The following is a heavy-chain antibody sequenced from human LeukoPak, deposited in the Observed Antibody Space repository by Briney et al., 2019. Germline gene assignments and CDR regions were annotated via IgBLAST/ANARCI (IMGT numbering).Heavy chain of an antibody. V-gene: IGHV5-51*01. CDR1: GYSFTSYW. CDR2: IYPGDSDT. D-gene: IGHD2-15*01. Sequence: GESLKISCKGSGYSFTSYWIGWVRQMPGKSLEWMGIIYPGDSDTRYSPSFQGQVTISADKSIRSAYLQWSSLKASDTAMYYCARHLTPRYCSGGSCVQFDYWGQGTLVTVSS. CDR3: ARHLTPRYCSGGSCVQFDY. J-gene: IGHJ4*02.